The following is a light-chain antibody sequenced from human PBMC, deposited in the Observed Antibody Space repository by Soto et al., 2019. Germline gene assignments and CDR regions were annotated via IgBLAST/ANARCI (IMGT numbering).Light chain of an antibody. Sequence: QPVLTQPPSASGTPGQRVTISCSGSSSNIGSRTASWYQQLPGTAPKLLIFGNDQRPSGVPDRFSGSKSGTSASLAISGIQSEDEADYYCAAWDDGLNSVLFGGGTKLTVL. V-gene: IGLV1-44*01. J-gene: IGLJ3*02. CDR1: SSNIGSRT. CDR3: AAWDDGLNSVL. CDR2: GND.